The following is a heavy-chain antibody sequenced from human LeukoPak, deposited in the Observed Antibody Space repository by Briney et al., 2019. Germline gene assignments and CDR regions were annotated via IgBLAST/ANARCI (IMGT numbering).Heavy chain of an antibody. D-gene: IGHD2-2*03. J-gene: IGHJ4*02. CDR3: ARDDAAGYCSSTSCSVPPGY. CDR1: GYTFTSYG. Sequence: ASVKVSCKASGYTFTSYGISWVRQAPGQGLEWMGWISAYNGNTNYAQKLQGRVTMTTDTSTSTAYMELRSLRSDDTAVYYCARDDAAGYCSSTSCSVPPGYWGQGTLVTVSS. CDR2: ISAYNGNT. V-gene: IGHV1-18*01.